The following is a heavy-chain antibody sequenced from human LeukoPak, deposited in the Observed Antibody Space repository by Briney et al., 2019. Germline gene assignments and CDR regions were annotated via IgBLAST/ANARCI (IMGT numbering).Heavy chain of an antibody. Sequence: QPGGSLRLSCAASGFTFSSYGMHWVRQAPGKGLEWVAFIRYDGSNKYYADSVKGRFTISRDNSKNTLYLQMNSLRAEDTAVYYCAVTMVRGGPTYYYYYGMDVWGQGTTVTVSS. J-gene: IGHJ6*02. CDR2: IRYDGSNK. CDR1: GFTFSSYG. V-gene: IGHV3-30*02. CDR3: AVTMVRGGPTYYYYYGMDV. D-gene: IGHD3-10*01.